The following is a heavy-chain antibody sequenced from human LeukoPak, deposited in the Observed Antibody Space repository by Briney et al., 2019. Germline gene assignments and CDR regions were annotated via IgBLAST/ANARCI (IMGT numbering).Heavy chain of an antibody. CDR2: ISGSGGST. Sequence: PGGSLRLSCTASGFTFSSYAMSWVRQAPGKGLEWVSAISGSGGSTYYADSVKGRFTISRDNSKNTLYLQMNSLRAEDTAVYYCAKDLTMIALSPNWYFDLWGRGTLVTVSS. V-gene: IGHV3-23*01. D-gene: IGHD3-22*01. CDR3: AKDLTMIALSPNWYFDL. CDR1: GFTFSSYA. J-gene: IGHJ2*01.